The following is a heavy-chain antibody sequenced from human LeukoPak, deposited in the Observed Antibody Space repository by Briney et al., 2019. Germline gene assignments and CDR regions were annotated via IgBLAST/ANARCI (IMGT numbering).Heavy chain of an antibody. V-gene: IGHV3-23*01. CDR1: GFTFSSYA. D-gene: IGHD1-1*01. Sequence: PGGSLRLSCAASGFTFSSYAMSWVRQAPGKGLEWVSTVTGSGGTTYYADSVKGRFTISRDNSKNTLYLQMNSLRDEDTAVYYCANVRYGYWGQGTLVPVSS. CDR2: VTGSGGTT. CDR3: ANVRYGY. J-gene: IGHJ4*02.